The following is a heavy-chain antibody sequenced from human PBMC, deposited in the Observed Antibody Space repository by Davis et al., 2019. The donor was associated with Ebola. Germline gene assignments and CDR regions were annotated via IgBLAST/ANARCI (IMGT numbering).Heavy chain of an antibody. D-gene: IGHD2-2*01. V-gene: IGHV5-51*01. Sequence: GESLKISCKGSGYMFSNYWIGWVRQMSGRGLEWMGIIYPGDSDAIYSPSFQGQVTISADKSISTAYLQWNSLKASDTAMYYCARQGYCNSSSCNNWFDPWGQGTLVTVSS. CDR1: GYMFSNYW. CDR3: ARQGYCNSSSCNNWFDP. J-gene: IGHJ5*02. CDR2: IYPGDSDA.